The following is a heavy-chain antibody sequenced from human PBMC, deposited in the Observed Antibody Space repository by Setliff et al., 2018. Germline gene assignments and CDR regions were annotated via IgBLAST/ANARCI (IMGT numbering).Heavy chain of an antibody. CDR2: IKSKTDGGTT. J-gene: IGHJ6*03. D-gene: IGHD1-1*01. V-gene: IGHV3-15*01. Sequence: GGSLRLSCAASGFTFSNDWMSWVRQAPGKGLEWIGHIKSKTDGGTTDYAAPVKGRFTISRDDSKNTLYLQMNSLKTEDTATYYCTSAKLERRTGHHYYMDVWGKGTTVTVSS. CDR3: TSAKLERRTGHHYYMDV. CDR1: GFTFSNDW.